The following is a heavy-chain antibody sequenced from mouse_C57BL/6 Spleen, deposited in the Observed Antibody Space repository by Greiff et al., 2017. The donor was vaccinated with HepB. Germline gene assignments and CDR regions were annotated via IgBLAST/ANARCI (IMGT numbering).Heavy chain of an antibody. V-gene: IGHV1-52*01. CDR3: AREITTVVPHFDY. CDR2: IDPSDSET. Sequence: QVQLQQPGAELVRPGSSVKLSCKASGYTFTSYWMHWVKQRPIQGLEWIGNIDPSDSETHYNQKFKDKATLTVDKSSSTAYMQLRSLTSEDSAVYYCAREITTVVPHFDYWGQGTTLTVSS. D-gene: IGHD1-1*01. J-gene: IGHJ2*01. CDR1: GYTFTSYW.